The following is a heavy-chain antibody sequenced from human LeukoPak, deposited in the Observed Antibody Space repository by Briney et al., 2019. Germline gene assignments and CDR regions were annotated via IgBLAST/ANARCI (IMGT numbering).Heavy chain of an antibody. CDR1: GYTVTSYY. CDR2: LNPSGGSS. CDR3: ARDSRAVAGSYYYGMDV. D-gene: IGHD6-19*01. J-gene: IGHJ6*02. Sequence: ASVKVSCKASGYTVTSYYMHWVRQAPGQGLEWMGILNPSGGSSSYAQKFQGRATLTRATSTSTVYMELSSLRSEDTAVYYCARDSRAVAGSYYYGMDVWGQGTTVTVSS. V-gene: IGHV1-46*01.